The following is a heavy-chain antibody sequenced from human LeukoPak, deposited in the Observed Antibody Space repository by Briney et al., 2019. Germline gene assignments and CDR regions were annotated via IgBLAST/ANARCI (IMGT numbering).Heavy chain of an antibody. J-gene: IGHJ4*02. CDR2: ISSSSSTI. CDR3: ARDPLDYYDSSGYARLDY. V-gene: IGHV3-48*01. CDR1: GFTFSSYS. D-gene: IGHD3-22*01. Sequence: GGSLRLSCAASGFTFSSYSMNCVRQAPGKGLEWVSYISSSSSTIYYADSVKGRFTISRDNAKNSLYLQMNSLRAEDTAVYYCARDPLDYYDSSGYARLDYWGQGTLVTVSS.